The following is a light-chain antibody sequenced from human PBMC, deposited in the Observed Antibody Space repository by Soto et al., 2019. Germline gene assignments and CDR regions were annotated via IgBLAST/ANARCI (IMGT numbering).Light chain of an antibody. CDR1: QDISNF. CDR3: QQFNSYPIT. CDR2: AAS. V-gene: IGKV1-9*01. J-gene: IGKJ5*01. Sequence: DIQLTQSPSFLSASVGDRVTITCRASQDISNFLTWYHQKPGKAPKLLISAASTLHSGVPSRFSGTGSGTEFTLTITGLQPEDFATDYCQQFNSYPITFGQGTRLEI.